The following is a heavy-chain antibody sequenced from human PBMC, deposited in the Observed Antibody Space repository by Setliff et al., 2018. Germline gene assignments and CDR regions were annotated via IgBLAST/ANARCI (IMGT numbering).Heavy chain of an antibody. J-gene: IGHJ4*02. CDR2: VYYSGSA. CDR3: ARQYCSGGTCYFDY. CDR1: GGSISGYY. V-gene: IGHV4-59*01. D-gene: IGHD2-15*01. Sequence: PSETLSLTCTVSGGSISGYYWSWIRQSPGKGLEWIGYVYYSGSATYNPSLKSRVTISVDTSKNQFSLKVRSVTAADTAVYYCARQYCSGGTCYFDYWGQGTLVTVS.